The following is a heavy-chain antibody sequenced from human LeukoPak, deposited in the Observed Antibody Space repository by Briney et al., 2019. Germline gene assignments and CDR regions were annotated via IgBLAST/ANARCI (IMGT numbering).Heavy chain of an antibody. CDR3: ATETSRSWY. CDR1: GGSISSSSYY. D-gene: IGHD6-13*01. Sequence: PSEALSLTRTVSGGSISSSSYYWGWIRQPPGKGLEWIGSIYYTGSTYYNPSLKSRVTISVDTSKNQFSLKLSSVTAADTAVYYCATETSRSWYWGQGTLVTVSS. CDR2: IYYTGST. V-gene: IGHV4-39*01. J-gene: IGHJ4*02.